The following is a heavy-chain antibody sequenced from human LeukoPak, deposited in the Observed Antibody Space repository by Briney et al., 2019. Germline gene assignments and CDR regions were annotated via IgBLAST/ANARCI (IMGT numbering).Heavy chain of an antibody. D-gene: IGHD3-9*01. Sequence: SQTLSLTCAISGDSVSRNSAAWNWIRQSPSRGLEWLGRTYYRSKWYNDYAVSVKSRITINPDTSKNQFSLQLNSVTPEDTAVYYCARSVDAERYFDWFDYWGQGTLVTVSS. J-gene: IGHJ5*01. CDR1: GDSVSRNSAA. CDR2: TYYRSKWYN. V-gene: IGHV6-1*01. CDR3: ARSVDAERYFDWFDY.